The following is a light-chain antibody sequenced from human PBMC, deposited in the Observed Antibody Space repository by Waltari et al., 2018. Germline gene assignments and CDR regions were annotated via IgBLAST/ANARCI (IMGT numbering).Light chain of an antibody. J-gene: IGKJ1*01. Sequence: DIVMTQSPDSLAVSLGEGATINCKSSQSVLYSSNNKYYLAWYQHKPGQPPKLLIYWASIRESGVPDRFSGSGSGTDFTLTISSLQAEDVAVYYCQQYYSSPRTFGQGTKVEIK. CDR2: WAS. CDR3: QQYYSSPRT. V-gene: IGKV4-1*01. CDR1: QSVLYSSNNKYY.